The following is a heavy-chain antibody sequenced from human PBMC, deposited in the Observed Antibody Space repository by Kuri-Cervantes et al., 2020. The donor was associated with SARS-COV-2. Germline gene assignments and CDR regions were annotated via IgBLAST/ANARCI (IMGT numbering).Heavy chain of an antibody. CDR3: ARHAPRGNFDY. V-gene: IGHV5-51*01. CDR2: IYPGDSDM. Sequence: GGSLRLSCQGSGYRFTSHWIGWVRQMPGKGLEWMGIIYPGDSDMRYSPSFQGQVTISADKSINTAYLQWSSLKASDTAMYYCARHAPRGNFDYWGQGTLVTVSS. J-gene: IGHJ4*02. CDR1: GYRFTSHW.